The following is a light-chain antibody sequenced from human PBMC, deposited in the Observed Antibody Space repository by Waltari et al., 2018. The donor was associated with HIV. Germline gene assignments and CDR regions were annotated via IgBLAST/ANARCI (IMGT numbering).Light chain of an antibody. Sequence: QSVLTQSPSASATPGQTVTISCSGSSSYLGSNSVYWYLQLPGPAPKLLLYRNNQRPSGVPDRCSGSKSGTSASLAISGLRSEDEAHYYCATWTDSLSGVVFGGGTKLRVL. CDR3: ATWTDSLSGVV. CDR2: RNN. J-gene: IGLJ2*01. CDR1: SSYLGSNS. V-gene: IGLV1-47*01.